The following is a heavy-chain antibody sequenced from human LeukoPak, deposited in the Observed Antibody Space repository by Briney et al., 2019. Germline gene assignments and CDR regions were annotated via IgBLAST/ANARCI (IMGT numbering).Heavy chain of an antibody. V-gene: IGHV3-23*01. CDR1: GFTVSSNY. CDR2: ISGSGGST. CDR3: AKVWVATIREGFDY. Sequence: GGSLRLSCAASGFTVSSNYMSWVRQAPGKGLEWVSGISGSGGSTYHADSVKGRFTISRDNSKNTLYLQMNSLRAEDTAVYYCAKVWVATIREGFDYWGQGTLVTVSS. J-gene: IGHJ4*02. D-gene: IGHD5-12*01.